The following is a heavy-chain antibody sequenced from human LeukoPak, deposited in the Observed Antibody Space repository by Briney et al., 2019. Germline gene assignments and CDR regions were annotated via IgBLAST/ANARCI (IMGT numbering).Heavy chain of an antibody. V-gene: IGHV4-59*01. CDR1: GVSISSYY. J-gene: IGHJ6*03. CDR3: ASFAYYYYYMDV. Sequence: PSETLSLTCTVSGVSISSYYWSWIRQPPGKGLEWIGYIYYSGSTNYNPSLKSRVTISVDTSKNQFSLKLSSVTAADTAVYYCASFAYYYYYMDVWGKGTTVTVSS. CDR2: IYYSGST.